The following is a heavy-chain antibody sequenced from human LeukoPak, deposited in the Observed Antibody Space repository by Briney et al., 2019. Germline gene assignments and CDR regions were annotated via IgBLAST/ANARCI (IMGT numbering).Heavy chain of an antibody. CDR1: GGSFSGYY. CDR2: INHSGST. V-gene: IGHV4-34*01. CDR3: ASRRFLEWLLSSHAFDI. D-gene: IGHD3-3*01. Sequence: SETLSLTCAVYGGSFSGYYWSGIRQPPGKGLEWIGQINHSGSTNYNPSLKSRVTISVDTSKNQFSLKLSSVTAADTAVYYCASRRFLEWLLSSHAFDIWGQGTMVTVSS. J-gene: IGHJ3*02.